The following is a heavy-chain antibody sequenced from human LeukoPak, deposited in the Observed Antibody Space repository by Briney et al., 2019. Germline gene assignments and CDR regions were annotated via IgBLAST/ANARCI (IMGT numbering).Heavy chain of an antibody. D-gene: IGHD6-13*01. Sequence: ASVTLSCKASAYSFTVYYMNLVRHAPGQGLEWMGWINPNSGGTNYAQTFQGRVTITRDTSISTAYMELSSVRAQDTAVYYCARGGRGSSWYYYYMDVWGKGTTVTIPS. CDR2: INPNSGGT. CDR3: ARGGRGSSWYYYYMDV. J-gene: IGHJ6*03. V-gene: IGHV1-2*02. CDR1: AYSFTVYY.